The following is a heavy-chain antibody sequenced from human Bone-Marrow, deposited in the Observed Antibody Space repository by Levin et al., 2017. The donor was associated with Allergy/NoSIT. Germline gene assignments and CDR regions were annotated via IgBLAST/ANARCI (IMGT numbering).Heavy chain of an antibody. D-gene: IGHD3-10*01. Sequence: GGSLRLSCAASGFTFSDYYMSWIRQAPGKGLEWVSYISSSGSTIYYADSVKGRFTISRDNAKNSLYLQMNSLRAEDTAVYYCARGLTQGEYYYYYYYMDGWGKGTTVTVSS. CDR1: GFTFSDYY. V-gene: IGHV3-11*01. CDR2: ISSSGSTI. CDR3: ARGLTQGEYYYYYYYMDG. J-gene: IGHJ6*03.